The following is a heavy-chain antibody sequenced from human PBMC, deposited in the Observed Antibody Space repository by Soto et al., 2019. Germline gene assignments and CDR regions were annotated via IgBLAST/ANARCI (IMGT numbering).Heavy chain of an antibody. CDR2: IWYDGSNK. D-gene: IGHD5-18*01. V-gene: IGHV3-33*01. J-gene: IGHJ4*02. Sequence: GGSLRLSCAASGFTFSSYGMHWVRQAPGKGLEWVAVIWYDGSNKYYADSVKGRFTISRDNSKNTLYLQMNSLRAEDTAVYYCSRSEDTAMVFDYWGQGTLVTVSS. CDR3: SRSEDTAMVFDY. CDR1: GFTFSSYG.